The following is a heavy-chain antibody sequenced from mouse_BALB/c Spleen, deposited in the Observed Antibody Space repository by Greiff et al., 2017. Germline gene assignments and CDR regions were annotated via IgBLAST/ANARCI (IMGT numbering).Heavy chain of an antibody. J-gene: IGHJ1*01. CDR3: ARGPHYRYDDWYFDV. CDR1: GYTFTSYW. CDR2: IAPGSGST. D-gene: IGHD2-14*01. Sequence: DLVKPGASVKLSCKASGYTFTSYWINWIKQRPGQGLEWIGRIAPGSGSTYYNEMFKGKATLTVDTSSSTAYIQLSSLSSEDSAVYSCARGPHYRYDDWYFDVWGAGTTVTVSS. V-gene: IGHV1S41*01.